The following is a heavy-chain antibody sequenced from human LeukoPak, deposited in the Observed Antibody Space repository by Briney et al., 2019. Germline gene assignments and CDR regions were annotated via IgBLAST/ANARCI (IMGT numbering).Heavy chain of an antibody. CDR2: IIPIFGTA. J-gene: IGHJ3*02. V-gene: IGHV1-69*13. CDR3: ARGIRYCSSTSCYRGDAFDI. D-gene: IGHD2-2*02. CDR1: GGTFSSYA. Sequence: SVKVSCKASGGTFSSYAISWVRQAPGQGLEWMGGIIPIFGTANYAQKFQGRVTITADESTSTAYMELSSLRSEDTAVYYCARGIRYCSSTSCYRGDAFDIWGQGTMVTVSS.